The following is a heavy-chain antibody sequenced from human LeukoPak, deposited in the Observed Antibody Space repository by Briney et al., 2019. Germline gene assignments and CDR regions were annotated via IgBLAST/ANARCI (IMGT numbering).Heavy chain of an antibody. D-gene: IGHD3-22*01. CDR3: AVGHYYHSSGYLFDS. J-gene: IGHJ4*02. CDR1: GGSISTGDYY. Sequence: SSETLSLTCTVSGGSISTGDYYWSWIRQPPGKGLEYIGYIYYSGSTYYNPSLKSRITISVDTSKNQFSLKLSSVPAADTAVYYCAVGHYYHSSGYLFDSWGQGTLVTVSS. CDR2: IYYSGST. V-gene: IGHV4-30-4*01.